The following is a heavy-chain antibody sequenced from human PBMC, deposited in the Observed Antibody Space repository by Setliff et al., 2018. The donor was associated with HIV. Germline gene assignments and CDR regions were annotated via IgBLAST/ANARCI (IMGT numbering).Heavy chain of an antibody. CDR1: GYTFTTYA. V-gene: IGHV1-3*01. D-gene: IGHD6-13*01. Sequence: ASVKVSCKASGYTFTTYAIHWVRQAPGQRLEWMGWITVGDGNTKYSQKFQGRVTIIRDTSASTAYMELSSLRSEDTAVYYCAREQLGFGPPRGMDVWGQGTTVTVSS. CDR2: ITVGDGNT. J-gene: IGHJ6*02. CDR3: AREQLGFGPPRGMDV.